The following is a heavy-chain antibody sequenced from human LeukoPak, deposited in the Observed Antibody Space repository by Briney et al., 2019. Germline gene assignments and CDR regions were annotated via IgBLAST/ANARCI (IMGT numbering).Heavy chain of an antibody. V-gene: IGHV3-7*03. CDR2: IKQDGSQK. CDR3: ARSGAGLDY. Sequence: GGSLSLSCAVSGFTFSRYLMSWLRQSPGKGLEWVANIKQDGSQKYYVDSVKGRFTISRDNAKNSLHLQMNSLRADDTAVYYCARSGAGLDYWGQGTLVTVSS. J-gene: IGHJ4*02. D-gene: IGHD6-13*01. CDR1: GFTFSRYL.